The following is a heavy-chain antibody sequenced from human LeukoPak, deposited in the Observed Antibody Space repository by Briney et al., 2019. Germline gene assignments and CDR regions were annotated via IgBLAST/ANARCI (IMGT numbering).Heavy chain of an antibody. CDR2: INPSGGST. Sequence: GASVKVSCKASGYTFTSYYMHWVRQAPGQGLEWMGIINPSGGSTSYAQKFQGRVTMTRDMSTSTVYMELSSLRSEDTAVYYCAGGDSSGYYQDAFDIWGQGTMVTVSS. CDR3: AGGDSSGYYQDAFDI. J-gene: IGHJ3*02. V-gene: IGHV1-46*01. D-gene: IGHD3-22*01. CDR1: GYTFTSYY.